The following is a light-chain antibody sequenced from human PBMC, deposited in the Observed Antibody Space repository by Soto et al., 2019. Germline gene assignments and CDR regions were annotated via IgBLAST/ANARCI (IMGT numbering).Light chain of an antibody. Sequence: EIVFTHSPVTLSFSGVEEATLSCRASQSVDSNYLAWYQQKAGQTPRLIIYGATGRADGIPHRFSGSGFGTDFTLTISKVEPEDFAVYYCQQYGTPRSVTFGQGTRLEI. CDR2: GAT. CDR1: QSVDSNY. V-gene: IGKV3-20*01. CDR3: QQYGTPRSVT. J-gene: IGKJ5*01.